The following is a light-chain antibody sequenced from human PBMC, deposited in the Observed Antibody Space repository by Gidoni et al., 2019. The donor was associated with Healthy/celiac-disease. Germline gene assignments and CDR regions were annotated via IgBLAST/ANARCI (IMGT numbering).Light chain of an antibody. V-gene: IGLV1-47*01. CDR3: AAWDDSLSGPV. CDR1: SSNIGSNY. Sequence: QSVLTQPPSASGTPGQRVTTSCSGSSSNIGSNYVYWYQQLPGTAPKLLIYRNNQRPSVVPDRFSGSKSGTSASLAISGLRSEDEADYYCAAWDDSLSGPVFGGGTKLTVL. J-gene: IGLJ2*01. CDR2: RNN.